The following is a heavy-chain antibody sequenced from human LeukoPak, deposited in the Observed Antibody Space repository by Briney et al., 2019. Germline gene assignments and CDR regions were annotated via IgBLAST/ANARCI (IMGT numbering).Heavy chain of an antibody. CDR1: GYTFTSYA. V-gene: IGHV1-3*03. Sequence: ASVKVSCKASGYTFTSYAMHWVRQAPGQRLEWMGWINAGNGNTKYSQEFQGRVTITRDTSASTAYMELSSLRSEDMAVYYCALSGYSYGFNWFDPWGQGTLVTVSS. D-gene: IGHD5-18*01. CDR2: INAGNGNT. CDR3: ALSGYSYGFNWFDP. J-gene: IGHJ5*02.